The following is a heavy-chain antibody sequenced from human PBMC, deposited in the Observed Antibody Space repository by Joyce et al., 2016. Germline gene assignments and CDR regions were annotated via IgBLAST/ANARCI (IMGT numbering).Heavy chain of an antibody. Sequence: QVHLMESGGGVVQPGRSLRLSCAASGFTFTAYPMYWVRQAPGKGLEWVAVISYDGNTKYYTDSVKGRFTISRDNSKNTLYLQMNSLRVEDTAVYYCARDVNSRGYFDYWGQGTLVIVSS. J-gene: IGHJ4*02. CDR1: GFTFTAYP. V-gene: IGHV3-30-3*01. CDR2: ISYDGNTK. D-gene: IGHD2-15*01. CDR3: ARDVNSRGYFDY.